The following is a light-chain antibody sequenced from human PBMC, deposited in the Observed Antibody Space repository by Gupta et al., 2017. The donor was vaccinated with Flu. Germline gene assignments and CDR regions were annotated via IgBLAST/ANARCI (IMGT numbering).Light chain of an antibody. CDR2: EVS. Sequence: QSALTQPPSASGSPGQSVTISCTGTSSDVGGYNYVSWYQQHPGKAHKLMIYEVSKRPSGVPGRFSGSKSGNTASLTVSGLQAEDEADYYCSSYACSNSVVFGGGTKLTVL. V-gene: IGLV2-8*01. CDR3: SSYACSNSVV. CDR1: SSDVGGYNY. J-gene: IGLJ2*01.